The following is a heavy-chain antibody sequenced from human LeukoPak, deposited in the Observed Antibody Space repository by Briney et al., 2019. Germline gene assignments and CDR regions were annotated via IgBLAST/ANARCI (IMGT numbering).Heavy chain of an antibody. CDR1: GFTFSTYW. D-gene: IGHD3-22*01. V-gene: IGHV3-23*01. J-gene: IGHJ4*02. Sequence: PGGSLRLSCAASGFTFSTYWMSWVRQAPGKGLEWVSAITGSGASTNYADSVKGRFTISRDNSKNTIYLQMNSLRAEDTAKYYCAKRSSTSSGYFDFWGRGTLVTVSS. CDR3: AKRSSTSSGYFDF. CDR2: ITGSGAST.